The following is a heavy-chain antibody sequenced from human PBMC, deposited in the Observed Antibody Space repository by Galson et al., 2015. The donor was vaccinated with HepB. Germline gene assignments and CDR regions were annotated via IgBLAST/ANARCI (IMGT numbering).Heavy chain of an antibody. CDR1: GFTFSNYR. Sequence: SLRLSCAASGFTFSNYRMNWVRQAPGKGLEWVSSISSSSSYIYYADSVKGRFTISRDNAKNSLYLQMNSLRAEDTAVYYCARGYDILTGYDMWGQGTLVTVSS. CDR3: ARGYDILTGYDM. J-gene: IGHJ4*02. D-gene: IGHD3-9*01. CDR2: ISSSSSYI. V-gene: IGHV3-21*01.